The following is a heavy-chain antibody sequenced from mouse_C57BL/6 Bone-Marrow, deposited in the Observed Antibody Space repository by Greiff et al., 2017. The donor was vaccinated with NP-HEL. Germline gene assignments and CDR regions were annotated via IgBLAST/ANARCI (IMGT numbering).Heavy chain of an antibody. D-gene: IGHD2-5*01. V-gene: IGHV1-58*01. CDR3: ARRTLYDSNYVDWYFDV. CDR1: GYTFTSYG. Sequence: VQLQQSGAELVRPGSSVKMSCKTSGYTFTSYGINWVKQRPGQGLEWIGYIYIGNGYTEYNEKFKGKATLTSDTSSSTDYMQLSSLTSEDSAIYFCARRTLYDSNYVDWYFDVWGTGTTVTVSS. J-gene: IGHJ1*03. CDR2: IYIGNGYT.